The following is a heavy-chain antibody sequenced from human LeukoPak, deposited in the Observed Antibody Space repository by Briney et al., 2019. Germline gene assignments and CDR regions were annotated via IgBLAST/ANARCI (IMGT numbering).Heavy chain of an antibody. CDR3: ARGATPVRGVIHFDY. Sequence: ASVKVSCKASGYTFTRYYMHWVRQAPGQGLEWMGWINPNSGGTNYAQKFQGRVTMTRDTSISTAYMELSRLRSDDTAVYYCARGATPVRGVIHFDYWGQGTLVTVSS. J-gene: IGHJ4*02. CDR2: INPNSGGT. V-gene: IGHV1-2*02. D-gene: IGHD3-10*01. CDR1: GYTFTRYY.